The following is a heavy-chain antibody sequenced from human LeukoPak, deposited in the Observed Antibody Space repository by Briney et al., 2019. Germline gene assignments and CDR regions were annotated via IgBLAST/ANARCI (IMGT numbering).Heavy chain of an antibody. Sequence: QSGGSLRLSCAASGFAFADYAMHWVCQIPGKGLECVAHIHADGGRTFYADSVKGRFTVSRDNGKNSLFLQMDSLTSDDTALYYCSTWAFYHGLDVWGQGATVIVSS. CDR1: GFAFADYA. D-gene: IGHD2/OR15-2a*01. V-gene: IGHV3-43*02. CDR2: IHADGGRT. CDR3: STWAFYHGLDV. J-gene: IGHJ6*02.